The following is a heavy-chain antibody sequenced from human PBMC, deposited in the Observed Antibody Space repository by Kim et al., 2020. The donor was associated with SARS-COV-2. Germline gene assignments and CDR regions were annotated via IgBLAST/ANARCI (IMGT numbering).Heavy chain of an antibody. CDR3: AKDRGYDILTWFWDY. CDR1: GFTFSSYA. Sequence: GGSLRLSCAASGFTFSSYAMSWVRQAPGKGLEWVSAISGSGGSTYYADSVKGRFTISRDNYKNTLYLQMNSLRAEDTAVYYCAKDRGYDILTWFWDYWGQGTLVTVSS. D-gene: IGHD3-9*01. CDR2: ISGSGGST. V-gene: IGHV3-23*01. J-gene: IGHJ4*02.